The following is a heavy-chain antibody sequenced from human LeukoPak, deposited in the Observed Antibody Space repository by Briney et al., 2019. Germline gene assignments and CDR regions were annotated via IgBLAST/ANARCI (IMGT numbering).Heavy chain of an antibody. Sequence: GGSLRLSCAASGFTFSTYSMNWVRQAPGKGLEWVSSISSTSSYIYYADSVKGRFTISRDNSKSTLYLQMNSLRAEDTAIYYCARAYGSGIGSGTTFGPWGQGTLVTVS. CDR1: GFTFSTYS. CDR2: ISSTSSYI. D-gene: IGHD3-10*01. CDR3: ARAYGSGIGSGTTFGP. V-gene: IGHV3-21*04. J-gene: IGHJ5*02.